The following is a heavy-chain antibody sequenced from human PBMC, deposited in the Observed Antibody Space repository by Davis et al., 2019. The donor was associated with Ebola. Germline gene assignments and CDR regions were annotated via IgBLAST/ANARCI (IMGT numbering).Heavy chain of an antibody. Sequence: MPSETLSLTCTVSGGSISSSSYYWGWIRQPPGKGLEWIGSIYYSGSTYYNPSLKSRVTISVDTSKNQFSLKLSSVTAADTAVYYCARPGYSYGFDYWGQGTLVTVSS. D-gene: IGHD5-18*01. J-gene: IGHJ4*02. CDR1: GGSISSSSYY. CDR3: ARPGYSYGFDY. V-gene: IGHV4-39*01. CDR2: IYYSGST.